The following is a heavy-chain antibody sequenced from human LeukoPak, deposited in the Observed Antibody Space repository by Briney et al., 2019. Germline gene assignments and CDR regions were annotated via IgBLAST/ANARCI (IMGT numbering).Heavy chain of an antibody. V-gene: IGHV1-24*01. Sequence: ASVKVSCKVSGYTLTELSMHWVRQAPGKGLEWMGGFDPEDGETIYAQKFQGRATMTEDTSTDTAYMELSSLRSEDTAVYYCARGKPVRGVIIWGNWFDPWGQGTLVTVSS. CDR1: GYTLTELS. J-gene: IGHJ5*02. CDR3: ARGKPVRGVIIWGNWFDP. CDR2: FDPEDGET. D-gene: IGHD3-10*01.